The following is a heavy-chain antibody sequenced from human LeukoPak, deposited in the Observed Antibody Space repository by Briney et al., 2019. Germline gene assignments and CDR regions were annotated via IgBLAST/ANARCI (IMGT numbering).Heavy chain of an antibody. Sequence: PSETLSLTCTVSGGSITNGYYYWGWIRQPPGKGLEWIGSIYNGGGTFYNPSLKSRVTISIDTSKNHFSLILNSVTAADTAVYYCARLRRRDFLQWADYWGQGTLVTVSS. J-gene: IGHJ4*02. CDR2: IYNGGGT. V-gene: IGHV4-39*07. D-gene: IGHD5-24*01. CDR1: GGSITNGYYY. CDR3: ARLRRRDFLQWADY.